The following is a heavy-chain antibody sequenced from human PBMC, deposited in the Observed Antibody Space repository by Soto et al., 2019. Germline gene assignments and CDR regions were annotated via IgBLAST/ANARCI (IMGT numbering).Heavy chain of an antibody. CDR1: GFMFSTSA. D-gene: IGHD6-19*01. Sequence: GGSLRLSCAASGFMFSTSAIHWVRQAPGKGLEWVAAISSDGKIEYYADSVKGRFTISRDNSKNTLFLQLNSLRAEDTAVYYCAKGGRQWLVTSDFNYWGQGALVTVSS. J-gene: IGHJ4*02. V-gene: IGHV3-30*04. CDR3: AKGGRQWLVTSDFNY. CDR2: ISSDGKIE.